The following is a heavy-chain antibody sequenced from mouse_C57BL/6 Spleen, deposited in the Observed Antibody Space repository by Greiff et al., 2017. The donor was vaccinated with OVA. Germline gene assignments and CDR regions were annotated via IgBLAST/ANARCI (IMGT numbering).Heavy chain of an antibody. CDR3: ARGGYGYYFDY. CDR2: INPGSGGT. CDR1: GYAFTNYL. J-gene: IGHJ2*01. D-gene: IGHD1-2*01. V-gene: IGHV1-54*01. Sequence: VQLQQSGAELVRPGTSVKVSCKASGYAFTNYLIEWVKQRPGQGLEWIGVINPGSGGTNYNEKFKGKATLTADKSSSTAYMQLSSLTSEDSAVYFCARGGYGYYFDYGGQGTTLTVSS.